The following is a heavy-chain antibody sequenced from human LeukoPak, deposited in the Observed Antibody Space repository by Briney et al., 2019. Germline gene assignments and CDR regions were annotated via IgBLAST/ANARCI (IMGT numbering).Heavy chain of an antibody. CDR1: GFTFSSYA. D-gene: IGHD3-10*01. Sequence: GGSLRLSCAASGFTFSSYAMSWVRQAPGKGLEWVSAISGSGGSTYYAASVKGRFTISRDNSKNTLYLQMNSQRAEDTAVYYCAKAANEFGELLFFFYFDYWGQGTLVTVSS. J-gene: IGHJ4*02. CDR2: ISGSGGST. CDR3: AKAANEFGELLFFFYFDY. V-gene: IGHV3-23*01.